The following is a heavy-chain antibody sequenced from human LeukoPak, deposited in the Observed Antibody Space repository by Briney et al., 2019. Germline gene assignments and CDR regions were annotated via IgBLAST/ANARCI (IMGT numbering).Heavy chain of an antibody. CDR1: GGSISRSSYY. CDR2: IYYSGST. D-gene: IGHD3-9*01. Sequence: SETLSLTCTVSGGSISRSSYYWGWVRQPPGKGLEWIGSIYYSGSTYYNPYLKSRVTISVDKSKSQFSLKLSSVTAADTAVYYCARDLRYFDWLHYYYYYYMDVWGKGTTVTVSS. J-gene: IGHJ6*03. V-gene: IGHV4-39*07. CDR3: ARDLRYFDWLHYYYYYYMDV.